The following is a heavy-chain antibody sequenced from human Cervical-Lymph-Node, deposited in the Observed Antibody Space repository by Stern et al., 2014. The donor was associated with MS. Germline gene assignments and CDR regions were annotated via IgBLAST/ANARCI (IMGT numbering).Heavy chain of an antibody. D-gene: IGHD5-18*01. J-gene: IGHJ6*02. V-gene: IGHV3-64*01. Sequence: EVQLVESGGGLVQPGGSLRLSCVASGFTFSDYAMYWVRPAPGKGLEHISSISSNGGSTYYANSVRGRFTISRDKSKNTLYLQMGSLRAEDMALYYCARGTTMVSFYYGMDVWGQGTTVIVSS. CDR3: ARGTTMVSFYYGMDV. CDR1: GFTFSDYA. CDR2: ISSNGGST.